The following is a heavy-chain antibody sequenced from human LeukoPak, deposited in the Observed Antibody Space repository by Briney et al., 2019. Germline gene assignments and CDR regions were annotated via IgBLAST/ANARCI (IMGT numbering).Heavy chain of an antibody. CDR3: ARDPGWGRRFDY. CDR2: IYYSGST. D-gene: IGHD6-19*01. J-gene: IGHJ4*02. CDR1: GGSISSYY. Sequence: SETLSLTFTVSGGSISSYYWSWIRQPPGKGLEWIGYIYYSGSTNYNPSLKSRVTISVDTSKNQFSLKLSSVTAADTAVYYCARDPGWGRRFDYWGQGTLVTVSS. V-gene: IGHV4-59*12.